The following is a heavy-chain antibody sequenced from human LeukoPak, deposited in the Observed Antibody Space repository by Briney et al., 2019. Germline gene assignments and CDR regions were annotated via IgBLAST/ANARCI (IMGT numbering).Heavy chain of an antibody. CDR3: AKAGGGSGYNPLGY. J-gene: IGHJ4*02. D-gene: IGHD5-24*01. CDR2: ISSGGDNT. CDR1: GFTFSNYG. Sequence: PGGSLRLSCVASGFTFSNYGMTWVRQAPGKGLEWVSAISSGGDNTYYADSVKGRFTISRDNSKNTLYLQMNSLRDEDTAVYYCAKAGGGSGYNPLGYWGQGTLVTVSS. V-gene: IGHV3-23*01.